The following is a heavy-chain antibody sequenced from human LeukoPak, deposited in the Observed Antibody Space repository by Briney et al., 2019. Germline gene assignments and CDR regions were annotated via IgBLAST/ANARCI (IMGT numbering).Heavy chain of an antibody. D-gene: IGHD3-3*01. CDR1: GFIFNSYG. J-gene: IGHJ4*02. CDR3: AKVGSEGIVILPTARGPQD. V-gene: IGHV3-30*02. CDR2: IRNDGGNK. Sequence: PGGSLRLSCAASGFIFNSYGMHWVRQAPGKRLEWVAFIRNDGGNKYYADSVKGRFTISRDNSKNTLYLQMNSLRAEDTAVYYCAKVGSEGIVILPTARGPQDWGQGTPVTVSS.